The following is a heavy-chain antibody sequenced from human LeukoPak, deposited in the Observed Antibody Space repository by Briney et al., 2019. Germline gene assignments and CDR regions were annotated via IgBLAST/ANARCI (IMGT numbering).Heavy chain of an antibody. V-gene: IGHV4-4*07. Sequence: SETLSLTCTVSGDSINGFNWNWIRQPAGEGLEWIGRIYTSGSTNYNPSLKSRVTMSVDTSKNHFSLTLNSVTAADTAVYYCARVTGGNAPLDSWGQGTLVTVSS. CDR1: GDSINGFN. CDR2: IYTSGST. CDR3: ARVTGGNAPLDS. D-gene: IGHD4-23*01. J-gene: IGHJ4*02.